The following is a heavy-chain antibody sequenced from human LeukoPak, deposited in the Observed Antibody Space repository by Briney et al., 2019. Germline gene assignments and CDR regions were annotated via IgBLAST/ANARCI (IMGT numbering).Heavy chain of an antibody. V-gene: IGHV3-48*01. CDR3: ARKTVTSSLYWYFDL. CDR1: GFTFSSYS. CDR2: ISSSSSTI. D-gene: IGHD4-17*01. J-gene: IGHJ2*01. Sequence: PGGSLRLSCAASGFTFSSYSMNWVRQAPGKGLEWVSYISSSSSTIYYADSVKGRFTISRDNAKNSLYLQMNSLRAEDTAVYYCARKTVTSSLYWYFDLWGRGTLVTVSS.